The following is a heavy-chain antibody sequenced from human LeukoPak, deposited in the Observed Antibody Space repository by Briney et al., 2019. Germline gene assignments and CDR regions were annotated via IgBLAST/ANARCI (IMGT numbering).Heavy chain of an antibody. CDR1: GYTFTNYD. Sequence: ASVKVSCKASGYTFTNYDINWVRQATGQGLEWMGWMNPNSGNTGYAQKFQGRVTITRNTSISTAYMELSSLRSEDTAVYYCARERAGTTYYYYYMDVWGKGTTVTVSS. CDR2: MNPNSGNT. D-gene: IGHD1-7*01. V-gene: IGHV1-8*03. J-gene: IGHJ6*03. CDR3: ARERAGTTYYYYYMDV.